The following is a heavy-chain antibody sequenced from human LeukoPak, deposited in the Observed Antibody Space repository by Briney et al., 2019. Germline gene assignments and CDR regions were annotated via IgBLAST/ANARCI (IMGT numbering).Heavy chain of an antibody. CDR1: GYNFASYW. CDR2: IYPGHSDT. Sequence: GESLKISCKGSGYNFASYWIGWERQMPGKGPEWMGIIYPGHSDTRYSPSFQGQVTISADKSISTAYLQWSSLKASDTAMYYCARRRSSRCSGGNCYSWWFDPWGQGTLVTVSS. J-gene: IGHJ5*02. D-gene: IGHD2-15*01. V-gene: IGHV5-51*01. CDR3: ARRRSSRCSGGNCYSWWFDP.